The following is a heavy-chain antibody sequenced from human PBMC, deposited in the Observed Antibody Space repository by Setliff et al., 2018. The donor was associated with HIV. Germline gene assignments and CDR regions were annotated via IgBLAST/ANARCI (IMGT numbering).Heavy chain of an antibody. D-gene: IGHD3-10*01. CDR1: GYPIDSGFY. CDR3: APRHHKYGFL. J-gene: IGHJ4*02. Sequence: SETLSLTCAVYGYPIDSGFYWGWIRQTPGKGLEWIGSIYYNGNTFYNQSLQSRVTISLDTSKNQFSLELRSVTGADTALYYCAPRHHKYGFLWGQGTLVTAPQ. CDR2: IYYNGNT. V-gene: IGHV4-38-2*01.